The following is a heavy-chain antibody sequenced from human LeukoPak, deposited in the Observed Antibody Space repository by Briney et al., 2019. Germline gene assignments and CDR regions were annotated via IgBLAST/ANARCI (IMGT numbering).Heavy chain of an antibody. CDR1: GFSLSTYS. CDR2: ISTSSSFL. Sequence: SGGSLRLSCSASGFSLSTYSMHWVRQAPGQGLQWVSSISTSSSFLFYTDSLKGRFTISRDNAKNSLYLQMNSLRAEDTAVYYCAGNDYHNWFDPWGQGTLVTVSS. V-gene: IGHV3-21*01. CDR3: AGNDYHNWFDP. J-gene: IGHJ5*02. D-gene: IGHD4/OR15-4a*01.